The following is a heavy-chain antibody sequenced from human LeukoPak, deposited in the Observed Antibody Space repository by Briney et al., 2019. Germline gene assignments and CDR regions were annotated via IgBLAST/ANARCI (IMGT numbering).Heavy chain of an antibody. CDR1: GFTFNDYY. CDR3: AKGSSSWPQRSFDY. D-gene: IGHD6-13*01. V-gene: IGHV3-11*01. Sequence: GGSLRLSCAASGFTFNDYYMTWIRQAPGKGLECVSHISSSGSTIFYADSVKGRFTISRDNAQKSLYLQMNSLRADDTAMYYCAKGSSSWPQRSFDYWGQGTLVTVSS. CDR2: ISSSGSTI. J-gene: IGHJ4*02.